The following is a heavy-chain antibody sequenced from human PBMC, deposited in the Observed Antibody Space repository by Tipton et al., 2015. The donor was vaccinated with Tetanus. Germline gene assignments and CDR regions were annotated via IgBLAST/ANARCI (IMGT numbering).Heavy chain of an antibody. CDR2: LYDSGST. Sequence: TLSLTCAVSGGSIDRSTWYWGWIRHSPGKGLEWIGGLYDSGSTHYNPSLESRVTVSGDTSRTRFSLTLNSVTAADTAIYYCARGSQGLDPWGPGTPVTVSS. CDR1: GGSIDRSTWY. J-gene: IGHJ5*02. CDR3: ARGSQGLDP. V-gene: IGHV4-39*01.